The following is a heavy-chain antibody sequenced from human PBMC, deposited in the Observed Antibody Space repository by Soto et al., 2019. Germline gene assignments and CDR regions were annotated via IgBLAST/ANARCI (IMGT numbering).Heavy chain of an antibody. V-gene: IGHV5-51*01. CDR2: IYPGDSDT. J-gene: IGHJ4*02. CDR1: GYSFTSYW. D-gene: IGHD3-22*01. CDR3: ARSRRGYYDSSGYYFGGY. Sequence: GESLKISCKGSGYSFTSYWIGWVRQMPGKGLEWMGIIYPGDSDTRYSPSFQGQVTISADKSISTAYLQWSSLKASDTAMYYCARSRRGYYDSSGYYFGGYWGQGTLVTVSS.